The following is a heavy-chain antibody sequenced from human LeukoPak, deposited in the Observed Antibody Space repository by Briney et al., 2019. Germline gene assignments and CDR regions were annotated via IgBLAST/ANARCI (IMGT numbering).Heavy chain of an antibody. CDR1: GFIFTNYF. CDR2: IKHDGSEK. D-gene: IGHD3-22*01. CDR3: ARNTYYYDSSGYYGEDY. V-gene: IGHV3-7*03. J-gene: IGHJ4*02. Sequence: GGSLRLSCAASGFIFTNYFMSWVRQAPGKGLEWVASIKHDGSEKYYVDSVKGRFTISRDNAKNSLYLQMNSLRAEDTAVYYCARNTYYYDSSGYYGEDYWGQGTLVTVSS.